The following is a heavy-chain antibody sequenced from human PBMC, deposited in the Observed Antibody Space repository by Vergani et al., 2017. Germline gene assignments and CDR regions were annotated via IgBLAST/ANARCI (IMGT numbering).Heavy chain of an antibody. CDR3: AKVCRSEVAGTFGAFYI. V-gene: IGHV3-23*04. CDR2: LSASDRRT. D-gene: IGHD6-19*01. CDR1: GFTFIMHA. Sequence: EVEVVESGGGLVQPGGSLRLSCAASGFTFIMHAMSWVRQAPGEGLEWVSTLSASDRRTHYADSVKGRFTISRDNSKNTLFLHMNSLRPEYTAVYYCAKVCRSEVAGTFGAFYIWGQGTMVTVSS. J-gene: IGHJ3*02.